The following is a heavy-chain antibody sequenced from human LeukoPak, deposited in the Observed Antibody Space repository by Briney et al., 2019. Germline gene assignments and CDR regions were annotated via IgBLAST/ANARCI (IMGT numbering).Heavy chain of an antibody. CDR3: AKEYCSSTSCPRAPNWYFDL. D-gene: IGHD2-2*01. CDR1: GFTFSSYG. V-gene: IGHV3-30*02. Sequence: PGRSLRLSCAASGFTFSSYGMHWVRQAPGKGLEWVAFIRYDGSNKYYADSVKGRFTISRDNSKNTLYLQMNSLRAEDTAVYYCAKEYCSSTSCPRAPNWYFDLWGRGTLVTVSS. CDR2: IRYDGSNK. J-gene: IGHJ2*01.